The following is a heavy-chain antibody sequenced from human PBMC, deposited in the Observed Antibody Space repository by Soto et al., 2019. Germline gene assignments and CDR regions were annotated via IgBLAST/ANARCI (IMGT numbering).Heavy chain of an antibody. D-gene: IGHD3-3*01. CDR3: VKDEGVCNTISCKDAFDY. V-gene: IGHV3-9*01. J-gene: IGHJ3*01. CDR1: GISFVDYA. Sequence: EVQLAESGGGLVQPGRSLRLSCEASGISFVDYAMHWVRQVPGQGLEWVSGISWDVGYTGYADSVKGRFTISRDNAKKALYLQMNRLRVEDTALYYCVKDEGVCNTISCKDAFDYWGQGTKVTVS. CDR2: ISWDVGYT.